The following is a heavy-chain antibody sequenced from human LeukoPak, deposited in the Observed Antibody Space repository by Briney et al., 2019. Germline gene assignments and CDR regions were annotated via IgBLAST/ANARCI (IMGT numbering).Heavy chain of an antibody. J-gene: IGHJ4*02. D-gene: IGHD6-6*01. CDR1: GYSFTGYY. V-gene: IGHV1-2*02. CDR2: INPNSGDT. CDR3: ARGSIAGTLFDY. Sequence: ASVKVSCKASGYSFTGYYMHWVRQAPGQGLEWMGWINPNSGDTNFAQNFQGRVTMTRDTSISTAYMELSRLRSDDTAVYYCARGSIAGTLFDYWGQGTLVTVSS.